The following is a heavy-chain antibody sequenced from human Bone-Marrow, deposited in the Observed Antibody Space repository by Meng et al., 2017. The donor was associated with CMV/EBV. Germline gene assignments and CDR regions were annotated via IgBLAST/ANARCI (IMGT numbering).Heavy chain of an antibody. D-gene: IGHD3-22*01. CDR2: IRFDGTNK. V-gene: IGHV3-30*02. Sequence: GESLKISCAASGFNFSTYGMHWVRQAPGKGLQWVAFIRFDGTNKKYVDSVKGRFTISRDNSKNNLYLQMNSLSTEDTAVYYCAKDRVPYDSSTYYFHWGQGPLVTVSS. CDR3: AKDRVPYDSSTYYFH. J-gene: IGHJ4*02. CDR1: GFNFSTYG.